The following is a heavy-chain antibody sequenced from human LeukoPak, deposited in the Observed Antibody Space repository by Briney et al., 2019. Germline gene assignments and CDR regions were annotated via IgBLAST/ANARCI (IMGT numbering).Heavy chain of an antibody. V-gene: IGHV3-30*18. D-gene: IGHD6-19*01. Sequence: GGSLRLSCAASGFTFSSYGMHWVRQAPGKGLEWVAVISYNGSNKYYADSVKGRFTISRDNSKNTLYLQMNSLRAEDTAVYYCAKDGWYSSDWSPYYYYGMDVWGQGTTVTVSS. J-gene: IGHJ6*02. CDR3: AKDGWYSSDWSPYYYYGMDV. CDR2: ISYNGSNK. CDR1: GFTFSSYG.